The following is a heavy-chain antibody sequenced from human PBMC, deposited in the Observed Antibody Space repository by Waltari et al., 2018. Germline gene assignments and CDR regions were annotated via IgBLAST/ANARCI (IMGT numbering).Heavy chain of an antibody. D-gene: IGHD1-26*01. CDR1: GCTFRSNA. CDR2: IYSGGSST. V-gene: IGHV3-23*03. Sequence: EVKLLESGGGVVKAGGSLRRACAATGCTFRSNAMSWVPQSPGKGLEWVSFIYSGGSSTYYADSVKGRFTISRDNSKNTLYLQMNSLRAEDTAVYYCAKEGADSYAFDIWGQGTMVTVSS. CDR3: AKEGADSYAFDI. J-gene: IGHJ3*02.